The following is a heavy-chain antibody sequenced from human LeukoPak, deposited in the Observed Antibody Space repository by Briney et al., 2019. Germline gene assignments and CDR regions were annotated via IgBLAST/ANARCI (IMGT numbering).Heavy chain of an antibody. CDR1: GYTFTSYA. CDR3: ARQISSNYYDSSGYYDY. V-gene: IGHV1-18*01. Sequence: GASVKVSCKASGYTFTSYAISWVRQAPGQGLEWMGWISGYNGNTNYAQEIQGRVTMTTDTSTRTAYMELRSLSSDDTAVYYCARQISSNYYDSSGYYDYWGQGTLVTVSS. J-gene: IGHJ4*02. D-gene: IGHD3-22*01. CDR2: ISGYNGNT.